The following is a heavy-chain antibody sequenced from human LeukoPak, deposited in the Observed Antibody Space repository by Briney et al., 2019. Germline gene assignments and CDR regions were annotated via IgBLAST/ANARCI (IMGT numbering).Heavy chain of an antibody. Sequence: GSLRLSCAASGFTFSSYAMSWVRQAPGKGLEWIGEINNSGTTSYHPSFKSRLTVSIDTSRNQFSLKLRSVTAADAAVYYCASSRVYSDRSGWTYGMDVWGQGTTVTVSS. CDR3: ASSRVYSDRSGWTYGMDV. V-gene: IGHV4-34*01. CDR2: INNSGTT. J-gene: IGHJ6*02. CDR1: GFTFSSYA. D-gene: IGHD3-22*01.